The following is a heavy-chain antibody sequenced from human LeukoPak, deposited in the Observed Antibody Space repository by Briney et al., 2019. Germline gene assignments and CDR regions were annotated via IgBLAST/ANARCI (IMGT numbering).Heavy chain of an antibody. CDR3: ARATSIAAASDES. Sequence: PSEILSLTCTVSGGSISSGSYYWSWIRQPPGKGLEWIGYIYHSGSTYYNPSLKSRVTISVDTSKTQFSLKLSSVTAADTAVYYCARATSIAAASDESWGQGTLVTVSS. J-gene: IGHJ4*02. V-gene: IGHV4-30-2*01. CDR1: GGSISSGSYY. CDR2: IYHSGST. D-gene: IGHD6-13*01.